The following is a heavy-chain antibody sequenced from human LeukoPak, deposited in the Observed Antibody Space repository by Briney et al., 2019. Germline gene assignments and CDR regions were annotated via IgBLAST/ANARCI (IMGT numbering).Heavy chain of an antibody. D-gene: IGHD3-3*01. V-gene: IGHV3-30*02. CDR1: GFIFSNYC. CDR3: ANMMPDYDFWSGYRDY. J-gene: IGHJ4*02. Sequence: GGSLRLSCAASGFIFSNYCMHWVRQAPGKGLEWVAFIRYEQSNTLYADSVKGRFTISRDNSKNTLYLQMNSLRAEDTAVYYCANMMPDYDFWSGYRDYWGQGTLVTVSS. CDR2: IRYEQSNT.